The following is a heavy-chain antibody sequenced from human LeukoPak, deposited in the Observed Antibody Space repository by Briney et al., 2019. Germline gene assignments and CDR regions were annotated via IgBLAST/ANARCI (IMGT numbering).Heavy chain of an antibody. CDR3: ARDAYPHCSYSSCYTGYFGH. CDR2: IWYDGVNK. Sequence: PGGSLRLSCTPSGFTFNAYGMHWVRQAPGKGLEWVAVIWYDGVNKYYADSVKGRFTISRDNSNNTLYLQMNSLRAEDTAVHYCARDAYPHCSYSSCYTGYFGHWGQGTLVTVSS. J-gene: IGHJ4*02. CDR1: GFTFNAYG. D-gene: IGHD2-2*02. V-gene: IGHV3-33*01.